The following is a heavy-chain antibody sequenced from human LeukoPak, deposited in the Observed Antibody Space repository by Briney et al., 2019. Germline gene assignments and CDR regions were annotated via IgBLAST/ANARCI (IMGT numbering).Heavy chain of an antibody. Sequence: SETLSLTCAVYGGSFSGYYWSWIRQPPGKGLEWIGEINHSGSTNYNPSLKSRATISVDTSKNQFSLKLSSVTAADTAVYYCATTGSYGYLGYWGQGTLVTVSS. D-gene: IGHD5-18*01. V-gene: IGHV4-34*01. CDR2: INHSGST. CDR1: GGSFSGYY. J-gene: IGHJ4*02. CDR3: ATTGSYGYLGY.